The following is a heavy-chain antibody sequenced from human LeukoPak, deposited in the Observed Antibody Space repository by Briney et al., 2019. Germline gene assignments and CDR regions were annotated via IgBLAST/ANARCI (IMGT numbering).Heavy chain of an antibody. J-gene: IGHJ4*02. V-gene: IGHV4-34*01. CDR2: INHSGST. Sequence: SETLSLTCAVYCGSFSGYYWSWIRQPPGKGLEWIGEINHSGSTNYNPSLKSRVTISVDTSKNQFSLKLSSVTAADTAVYYCARKLMTTVTILFDYWGQGTLVTVSS. CDR1: CGSFSGYY. D-gene: IGHD4-17*01. CDR3: ARKLMTTVTILFDY.